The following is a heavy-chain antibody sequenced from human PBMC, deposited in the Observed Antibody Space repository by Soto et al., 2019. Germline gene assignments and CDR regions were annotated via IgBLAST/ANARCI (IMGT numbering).Heavy chain of an antibody. Sequence: QVQLQESGPGLVKPSQTLSLTCTVSGGSISRGAYFWNWIRQPPGKGLEWIGYIYDSGTTYYNPSLTSRVTISADPSKNQFSLKLSSVTAADTAVYYCARATAMISGWFDPWGQGTLVTGSS. CDR1: GGSISRGAYF. J-gene: IGHJ5*02. D-gene: IGHD5-18*01. CDR2: IYDSGTT. V-gene: IGHV4-30-4*01. CDR3: ARATAMISGWFDP.